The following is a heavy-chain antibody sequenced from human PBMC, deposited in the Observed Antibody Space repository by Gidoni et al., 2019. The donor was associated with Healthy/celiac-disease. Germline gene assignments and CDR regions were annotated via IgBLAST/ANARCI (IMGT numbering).Heavy chain of an antibody. CDR1: GGSISSSY. CDR3: ARGLNTYDFWSGYPGYYYYYYYMDV. D-gene: IGHD3-3*01. J-gene: IGHJ6*03. CDR2: IYYSGST. V-gene: IGHV4-59*01. Sequence: QVQLQESGPGLVKPSETLSLTCTVSGGSISSSYWTWFRQPPGKGLEWIGYIYYSGSTNYNPSLKSRVTISVDTSKNQFSLKLSSVTAADTAVYYCARGLNTYDFWSGYPGYYYYYYYMDVWGKGTTVTVSS.